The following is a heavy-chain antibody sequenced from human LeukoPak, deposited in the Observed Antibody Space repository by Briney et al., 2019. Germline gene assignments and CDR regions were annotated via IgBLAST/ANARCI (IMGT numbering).Heavy chain of an antibody. CDR1: GFTFRKFD. V-gene: IGHV3-13*04. CDR3: VRALYNSGHFDP. Sequence: GGSLRLSCAASGFTFRKFDMHWVRQPTGKGLEWVSGISSSGDTFYQDSVKGRFTISRENGENSLFLQLNSLRTGDTAVYYCVRALYNSGHFDPWGQGTLVTVSA. J-gene: IGHJ5*02. D-gene: IGHD5-12*01. CDR2: ISSSGDT.